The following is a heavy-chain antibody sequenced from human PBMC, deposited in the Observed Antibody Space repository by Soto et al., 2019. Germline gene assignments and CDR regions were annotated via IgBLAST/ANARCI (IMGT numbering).Heavy chain of an antibody. J-gene: IGHJ6*02. V-gene: IGHV1-69*13. CDR1: IVAFSKFI. D-gene: IGHD6-19*01. Sequence: SVKVSCNASIVAFSKFIVTWVRQAPGLGLEWVGGIIPIFGTANYAQKFQGRVTITADESTSTSYMEVNNLRSEDTAVYYCAKVRYSSPMGYYYGMDVWGQGTTVTVSS. CDR2: IIPIFGTA. CDR3: AKVRYSSPMGYYYGMDV.